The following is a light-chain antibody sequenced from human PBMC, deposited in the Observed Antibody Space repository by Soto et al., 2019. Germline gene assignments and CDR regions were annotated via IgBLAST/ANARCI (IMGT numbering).Light chain of an antibody. CDR1: QSVLYSSNHQNY. CDR3: MQSTQLPPT. V-gene: IGKV4-1*01. Sequence: DIVMTQSPDSLAVSLGERATINCKSSQSVLYSSNHQNYLAWYLQKPGQSPQLLIYEVSTRVSGVPDRFSGSGSGTDFTLEISRVETDDVGIYYCMQSTQLPPTFGQGTRLEIK. J-gene: IGKJ5*01. CDR2: EVS.